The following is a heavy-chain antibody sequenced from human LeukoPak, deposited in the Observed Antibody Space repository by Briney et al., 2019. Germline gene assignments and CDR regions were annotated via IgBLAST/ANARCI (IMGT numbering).Heavy chain of an antibody. J-gene: IGHJ6*03. CDR1: GYTFTSYG. D-gene: IGHD3-3*01. CDR3: ARLHTNYDPDYYMDV. Sequence: GASVKVSCKASGYTFTSYGISWVRQAPGQGLEWMGWISAYNGNTNYAQKLQGRVTMTTDTSTSTAYMELRSLRSDDTAVYYCARLHTNYDPDYYMDVWGKGTTVTVSS. V-gene: IGHV1-18*01. CDR2: ISAYNGNT.